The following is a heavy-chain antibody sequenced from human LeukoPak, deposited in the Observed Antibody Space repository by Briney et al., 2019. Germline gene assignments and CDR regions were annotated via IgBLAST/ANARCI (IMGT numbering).Heavy chain of an antibody. CDR1: GFTFSNAW. D-gene: IGHD2-2*01. CDR2: IKSKTDGGTT. CDR3: TTVGVPAGFYGMDV. V-gene: IGHV3-15*01. J-gene: IGHJ6*02. Sequence: GGSLRLSCAASGFTFSNAWMSWVRQAPGKGLEWVGRIKSKTDGGTTDYAAPVKGGFTISRDDSKNTLYLQMNSLKTEDTAVYYCTTVGVPAGFYGMDVWGQGTTVTVSS.